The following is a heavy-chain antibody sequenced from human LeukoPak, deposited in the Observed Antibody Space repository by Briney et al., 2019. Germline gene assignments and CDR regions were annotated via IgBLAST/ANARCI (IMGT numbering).Heavy chain of an antibody. CDR3: ARGLHSRLYDSSGYYPY. Sequence: GGSLRLSCAASGFIFSSYSMNWVHQAPGKGLERVSYISSGSSTIYYADSVKGRFTVSRDNAKNSLYLQMKSLRAEDTAIYYCARGLHSRLYDSSGYYPYWGQGTLVTVSS. D-gene: IGHD3-22*01. CDR2: ISSGSSTI. V-gene: IGHV3-48*01. J-gene: IGHJ4*02. CDR1: GFIFSSYS.